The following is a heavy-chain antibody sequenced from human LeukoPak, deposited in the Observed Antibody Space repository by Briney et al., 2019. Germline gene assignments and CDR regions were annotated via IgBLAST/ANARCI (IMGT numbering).Heavy chain of an antibody. J-gene: IGHJ3*02. Sequence: GGSLRLSCAASGFTFSSYSMNWVRQAPGKGLEWVSFITGSSSTIYYADSVKGRFTISRDNAKNSLYLQMNSLRAEDTAVYYCARDVTAYCGGDCDAFDIWGQGTMVTVSS. V-gene: IGHV3-48*01. CDR3: ARDVTAYCGGDCDAFDI. CDR2: ITGSSSTI. CDR1: GFTFSSYS. D-gene: IGHD2-21*02.